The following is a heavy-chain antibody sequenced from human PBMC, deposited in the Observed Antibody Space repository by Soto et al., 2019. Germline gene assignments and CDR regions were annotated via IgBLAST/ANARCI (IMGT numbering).Heavy chain of an antibody. D-gene: IGHD3-16*01. J-gene: IGHJ5*01. V-gene: IGHV4-30-4*01. CDR1: GDSISSPDYY. CDR3: ARVTFTPNWFDS. CDR2: VYDRGSI. Sequence: SETLSLTCTVSGDSISSPDYYWSWIRQAPGKGLELIGYVYDRGSIYCTPSFESRVSISIDTSKNQFSLRLTSVTAADSAVYFCARVTFTPNWFDSWGQGILVTVSS.